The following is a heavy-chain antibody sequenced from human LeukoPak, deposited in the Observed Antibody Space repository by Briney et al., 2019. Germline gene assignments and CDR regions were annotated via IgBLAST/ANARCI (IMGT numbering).Heavy chain of an antibody. J-gene: IGHJ4*02. Sequence: SQTLSLTCTVSGVSISSGGYYWSWIRQHPGKGLEWIGYIYYSGSTYYNPSLKSRVTISVDTSKNQFSLKLSSVTAADTAVYYCARVGWFGETYLDYWGQGTLVTVSS. D-gene: IGHD3-10*01. V-gene: IGHV4-31*03. CDR2: IYYSGST. CDR1: GVSISSGGYY. CDR3: ARVGWFGETYLDY.